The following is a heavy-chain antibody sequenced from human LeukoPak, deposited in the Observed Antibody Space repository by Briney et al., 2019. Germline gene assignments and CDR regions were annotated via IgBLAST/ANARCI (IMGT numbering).Heavy chain of an antibody. CDR2: MNPNSGNT. V-gene: IGHV1-8*01. CDR1: GYTFTSYD. D-gene: IGHD6-13*01. J-gene: IGHJ3*02. Sequence: ASVKVSCKASGYTFTSYDINWVRQATGQGLEWMGWMNPNSGNTGYAQKFQGRVTITADESTSTAYMELSSLRSEDTAVYYCARDRVQQQLVDDAFDIWGQGTMVTVSS. CDR3: ARDRVQQQLVDDAFDI.